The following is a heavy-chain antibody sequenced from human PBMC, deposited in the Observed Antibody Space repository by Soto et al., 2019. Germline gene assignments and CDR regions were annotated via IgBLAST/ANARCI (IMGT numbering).Heavy chain of an antibody. J-gene: IGHJ4*02. CDR3: AREFAQDLYSSSSYFDY. Sequence: ASVKVSCKASGYTFTSYGISWVRQAPGQGLEWMGWISAYNGNTNYEQKLQGRVTMTTDTSTSTAYMELRSLRSEDTAVYYCAREFAQDLYSSSSYFDYWGQGTMVTVSS. D-gene: IGHD6-6*01. V-gene: IGHV1-18*01. CDR2: ISAYNGNT. CDR1: GYTFTSYG.